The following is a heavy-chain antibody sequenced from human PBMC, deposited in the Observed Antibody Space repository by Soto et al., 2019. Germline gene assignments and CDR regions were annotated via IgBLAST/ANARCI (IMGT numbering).Heavy chain of an antibody. CDR3: AIYKDLKAAAGHPDY. Sequence: QVLLVQSGAEVRKPGASVKVSCETSGYSFSRHGITWVRQAPGQGLEWMGWISGYNGNTKYRQNLQDRVTMTTDTSTGTAYMEVSSLRSDDTAMYYCAIYKDLKAAAGHPDYWGQGTLVTVSS. D-gene: IGHD6-13*01. J-gene: IGHJ4*02. CDR1: GYSFSRHG. CDR2: ISGYNGNT. V-gene: IGHV1-18*01.